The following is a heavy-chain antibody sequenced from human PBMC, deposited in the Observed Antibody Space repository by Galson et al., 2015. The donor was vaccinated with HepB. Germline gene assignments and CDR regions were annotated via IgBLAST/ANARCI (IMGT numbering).Heavy chain of an antibody. D-gene: IGHD3-3*01. CDR2: IRGSGSRT. CDR1: GFTFSNYA. CDR3: AKGGGDIRFLEWLLDRNGMDV. V-gene: IGHV3-23*01. Sequence: SLRLSCAASGFTFSNYAMSWVRQAPGKGLEWVSSIRGSGSRTYYADSAKGRFTISRDNSKNTLHLQMNSLRAEDTAVYYCAKGGGDIRFLEWLLDRNGMDVWGQGTTVTVSS. J-gene: IGHJ6*02.